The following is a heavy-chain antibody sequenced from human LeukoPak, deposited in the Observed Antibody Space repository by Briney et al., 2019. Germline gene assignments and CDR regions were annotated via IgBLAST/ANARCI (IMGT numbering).Heavy chain of an antibody. J-gene: IGHJ4*02. CDR1: CGSISSGGYD. V-gene: IGHV4-31*03. Sequence: SQTLSLACTVSCGSISSGGYDSGWIRQHPGKGLEWIGYIYYSGSTYYNPSLKSRVTISVDTSKNQFSLKLSSVTAADTAVYYTARVYASSVYHYYFPYCGQGTLVTVSS. D-gene: IGHD3-22*01. CDR2: IYYSGST. CDR3: ARVYASSVYHYYFPY.